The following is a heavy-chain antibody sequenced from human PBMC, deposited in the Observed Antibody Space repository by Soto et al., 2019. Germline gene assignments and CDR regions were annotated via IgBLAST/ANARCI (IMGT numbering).Heavy chain of an antibody. V-gene: IGHV3-21*01. CDR3: ARVVYYYDPYYYYGMDV. J-gene: IGHJ6*02. Sequence: EVQLVESGGGLVKPGGSLRLSCAASGFTFSSYSMNWVRQAPGKGLEWVSSISSSSGYIYYADSVKGRFTISRDNAKNSLSLQMNSLRAEDTAVYYCARVVYYYDPYYYYGMDVWGLGTTVTVSS. D-gene: IGHD3-22*01. CDR1: GFTFSSYS. CDR2: ISSSSGYI.